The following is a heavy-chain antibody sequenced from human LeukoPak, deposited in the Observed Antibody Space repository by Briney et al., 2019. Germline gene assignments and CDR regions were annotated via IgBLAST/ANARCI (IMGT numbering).Heavy chain of an antibody. V-gene: IGHV4-59*01. Sequence: SETLSLTCTVSGGSISSYYWSWIRQPPGKGLEWIGYIYYSGSTNYNPSLKSRVTISVDTSKNQFSLKLSSVTAADTAVYYCARDRGLYYYGSGSYFYAFDIWGQGTMVTVSS. CDR2: IYYSGST. D-gene: IGHD3-10*01. CDR1: GGSISSYY. CDR3: ARDRGLYYYGSGSYFYAFDI. J-gene: IGHJ3*02.